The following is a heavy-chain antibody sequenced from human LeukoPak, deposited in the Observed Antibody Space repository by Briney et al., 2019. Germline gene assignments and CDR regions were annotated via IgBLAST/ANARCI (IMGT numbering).Heavy chain of an antibody. J-gene: IGHJ4*02. CDR1: XGSIXSXXX. Sequence: SETLSLTCAVSXGSIXSXXXXXXXXXXPXXXXEXIGEIYHSGSTNYNPSLKSRVTISVDKSKNQFSLKLSSVTAADTAVYYCARDPTVTTRGDYWGQGTLVTVSS. CDR2: IYHSGST. V-gene: IGHV4-4*02. D-gene: IGHD4-17*01. CDR3: ARDPTVTTRGDY.